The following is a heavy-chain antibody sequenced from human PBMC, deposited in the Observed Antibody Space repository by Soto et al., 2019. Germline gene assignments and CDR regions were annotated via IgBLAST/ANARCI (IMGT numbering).Heavy chain of an antibody. CDR3: VRGRSDSLMDV. J-gene: IGHJ6*02. V-gene: IGHV3-48*02. Sequence: AVGSLRLSCAGSGFTLNSYSMNWVRQAPGKGLEWVSYLSISRSTIYYADSVKGRFTISRDDAKNSLYLQMNSLRDDDTAVYFCVRGRSDSLMDVWGQGTTVTVSS. CDR2: LSISRSTI. CDR1: GFTLNSYS.